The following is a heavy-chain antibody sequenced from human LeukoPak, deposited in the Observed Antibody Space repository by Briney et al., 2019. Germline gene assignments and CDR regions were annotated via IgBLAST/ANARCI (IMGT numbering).Heavy chain of an antibody. CDR1: GGSISSSSYY. Sequence: PSETLSLTCTVSGGSISSSSYYWGWIRQPPGKGLEWIGSIYYSGSTYYNPSLKSRVTISVDTSKNQFSLKLSSVTAADTAVYYCARQGGANPSKGAFDIRGQRKMGTVSS. CDR3: ARQGGANPSKGAFDI. V-gene: IGHV4-39*01. CDR2: IYYSGST. D-gene: IGHD4/OR15-4a*01. J-gene: IGHJ3*02.